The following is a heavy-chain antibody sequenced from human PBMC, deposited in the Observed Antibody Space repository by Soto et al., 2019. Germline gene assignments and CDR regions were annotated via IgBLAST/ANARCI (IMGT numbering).Heavy chain of an antibody. CDR3: ARRYGASFDY. CDR1: GGSISSYY. V-gene: IGHV4-59*01. D-gene: IGHD4-17*01. CDR2: IYYSGST. J-gene: IGHJ4*02. Sequence: PSETLSLTCTVSGGSISSYYWSGIRQPPGKGLEWIGYIYYSGSTNYNPSLKSRVTISVDTSKNQFSPKLSSVTAADTAVYYCARRYGASFDYWGQGTPVTVSS.